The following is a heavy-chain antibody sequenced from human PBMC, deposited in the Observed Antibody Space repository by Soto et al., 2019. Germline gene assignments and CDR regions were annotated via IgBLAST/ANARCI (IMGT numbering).Heavy chain of an antibody. J-gene: IGHJ6*02. D-gene: IGHD2-2*02. CDR2: IYSSGTT. V-gene: IGHV4-4*07. CDR1: GGSISGHY. Sequence: SETLSLTCSVSGGSISGHYWSWIRLPAGRRLQWVGRIYSSGTTNYNPSLKSRVRMSVDTDRNSFSLRLDSVTAADTAVYYCERAKGRLRYRSTTSCYISADGVGHYPYGIDVWAHGTPPPVS. CDR3: ERAKGRLRYRSTTSCYISADGVGHYPYGIDV.